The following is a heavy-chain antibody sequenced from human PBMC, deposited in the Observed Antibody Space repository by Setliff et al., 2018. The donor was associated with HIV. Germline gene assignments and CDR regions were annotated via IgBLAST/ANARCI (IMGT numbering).Heavy chain of an antibody. CDR1: DDPISSYY. CDR3: ALTGHRLLRGYMDV. J-gene: IGHJ6*03. Sequence: PSETLSLTCYVTDDPISSYYWSWVRQPAGKGLEWIGRLYVSGDTNCNPSLKSRVTMSLDTSKKHFSLNLKSVTAADTAVYYCALTGHRLLRGYMDVWGKGTTVTVSS. CDR2: LYVSGDT. V-gene: IGHV4-4*07. D-gene: IGHD2-15*01.